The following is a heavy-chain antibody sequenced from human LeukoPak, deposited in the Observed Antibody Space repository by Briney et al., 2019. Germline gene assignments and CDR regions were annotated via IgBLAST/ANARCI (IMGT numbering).Heavy chain of an antibody. D-gene: IGHD1-26*01. Sequence: GGSLRLSCAASGFTFSGYVMTWVRQAPGKGLEWVSAISGSGGTTYHRDSVKGRFTISRDNSKNTLYLQMNTLRAEDTAVYYCAKEGGESGWLNHWGQGTLVTVSS. V-gene: IGHV3-23*01. CDR3: AKEGGESGWLNH. CDR1: GFTFSGYV. CDR2: ISGSGGTT. J-gene: IGHJ5*02.